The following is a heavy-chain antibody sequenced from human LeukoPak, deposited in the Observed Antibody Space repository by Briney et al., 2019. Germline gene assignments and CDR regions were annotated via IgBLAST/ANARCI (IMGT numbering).Heavy chain of an antibody. V-gene: IGHV4-59*01. J-gene: IGHJ4*02. D-gene: IGHD1-26*01. Sequence: SETLSLTCTVSGGSISSYYWSWIRQPPGKGLEWIGYIYYSGSTNYNPSLKSRVTISVDTSKNQFSLKLSSVTAADTAVYYCARERSGSYLPFDYWGQGTLVTVSS. CDR3: ARERSGSYLPFDY. CDR1: GGSISSYY. CDR2: IYYSGST.